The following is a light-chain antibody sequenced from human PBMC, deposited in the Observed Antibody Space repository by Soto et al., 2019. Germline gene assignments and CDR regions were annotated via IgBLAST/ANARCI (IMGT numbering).Light chain of an antibody. CDR1: SSNIGINT. V-gene: IGLV1-44*01. J-gene: IGLJ1*01. CDR2: GNN. Sequence: QSVLTQPPSASGTPGQTITISCSGGSSNIGINTVNWYEHLPGTAPRLLIFGNNQRPSGVPARFSGSKSGPSASLAISGLQSEDEGHYYCATWDDSLDVHVFGTGTKLTVL. CDR3: ATWDDSLDVHV.